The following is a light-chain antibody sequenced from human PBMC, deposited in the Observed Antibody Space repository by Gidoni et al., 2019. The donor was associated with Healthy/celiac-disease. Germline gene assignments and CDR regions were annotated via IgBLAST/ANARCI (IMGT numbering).Light chain of an antibody. V-gene: IGLV3-21*04. CDR2: YDS. CDR3: QVWDSSSDHLYV. Sequence: SYVLTQPPSVSVAPGKTARITCGGNNIGSKSVHWYQQKPGQAPVLVIYYDSDRPSGIPERFSGSNSGNTATLTISRVEAGDEADYYCQVWDSSSDHLYVFGTGTKVTV. J-gene: IGLJ1*01. CDR1: NIGSKS.